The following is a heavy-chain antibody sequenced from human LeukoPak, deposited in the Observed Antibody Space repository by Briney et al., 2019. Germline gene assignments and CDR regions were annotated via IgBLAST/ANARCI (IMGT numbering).Heavy chain of an antibody. Sequence: ASVKVSCKASGYTFTSYGISWVRQAPGLGLEWMGWISAYNGNTNYAQKLQGRVTMTTDTSTSTAYMELRSLRSDDTAVYYCARAHVLRFLEWLLDWGQGTLVTVSS. V-gene: IGHV1-18*01. CDR2: ISAYNGNT. CDR1: GYTFTSYG. J-gene: IGHJ4*02. D-gene: IGHD3-3*01. CDR3: ARAHVLRFLEWLLD.